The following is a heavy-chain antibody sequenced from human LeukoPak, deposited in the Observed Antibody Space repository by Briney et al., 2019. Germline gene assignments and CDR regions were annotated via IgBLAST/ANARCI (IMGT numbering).Heavy chain of an antibody. Sequence: ASVKVSCKASGYTFTGYYMNWVRQAPGQGLEWMGWINSDSGFTKYAQKFQGRVTMTRDTSITTVYMDLTRLTSGDTAVYYCARNFDMKGFDPWGQGTLVTVSS. CDR2: INSDSGFT. D-gene: IGHD3-9*01. V-gene: IGHV1-2*02. J-gene: IGHJ5*02. CDR1: GYTFTGYY. CDR3: ARNFDMKGFDP.